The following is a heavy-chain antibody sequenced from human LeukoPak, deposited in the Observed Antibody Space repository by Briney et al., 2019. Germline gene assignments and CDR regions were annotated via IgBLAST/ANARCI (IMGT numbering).Heavy chain of an antibody. CDR1: GYTFTDYA. V-gene: IGHV7-4-1*02. CDR3: ARDRTKRTYGDYAY. CDR2: INTNTGNP. Sequence: ASVKVSCKASGYTFTDYALNWVRQAPGQGLEWMGWINTNTGNPTYAQGFTGRFVFSLDTSVSTAYLQISSLKAEDTAVYYCARDRTKRTYGDYAYWGQGTLVTVSS. D-gene: IGHD4-17*01. J-gene: IGHJ4*02.